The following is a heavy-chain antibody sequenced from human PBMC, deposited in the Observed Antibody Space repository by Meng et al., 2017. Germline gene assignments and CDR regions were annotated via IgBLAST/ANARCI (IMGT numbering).Heavy chain of an antibody. V-gene: IGHV1-2*06. CDR2: INPNSGGT. CDR1: GYTFTGHY. CDR3: ASNIPPRWDIVVVPAAEVPYYYYGMDV. J-gene: IGHJ6*02. D-gene: IGHD2-2*01. Sequence: ASVKVSCKASGYTFTGHYMHWVRQAPGQGLEWMGRINPNSGGTNYAQKFQGRVTMTRDTSISTAYMELSRLRSDDTAVYYCASNIPPRWDIVVVPAAEVPYYYYGMDVWGQGTTVTVSS.